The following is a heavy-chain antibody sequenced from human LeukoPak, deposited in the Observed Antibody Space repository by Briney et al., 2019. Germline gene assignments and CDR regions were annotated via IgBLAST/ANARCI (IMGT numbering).Heavy chain of an antibody. Sequence: SGTLSLTCAVSGGSILTNNWWSWVRQPPGKGLEWIGEVHLSGASNYNPSLKSRVSMSIDNSKNQLSLKLTSVTAADTAIYYCARESGAFCPFGFWGQGALVTVSS. CDR1: GGSILTNNW. D-gene: IGHD1-26*01. CDR3: ARESGAFCPFGF. J-gene: IGHJ4*02. V-gene: IGHV4-4*02. CDR2: VHLSGAS.